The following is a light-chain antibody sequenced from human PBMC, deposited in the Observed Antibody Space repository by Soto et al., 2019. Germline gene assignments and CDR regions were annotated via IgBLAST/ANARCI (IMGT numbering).Light chain of an antibody. Sequence: QLVLTQPPSVSAAPGQKVTISCSGSTSNIGNNYVSWYQQLPGAAPRLIISEVDKRPSGIPDRFSGSKSGTSATLGITGLQTGGEADFYCAAWDSGLSAVVFGGGTKLTVL. V-gene: IGLV1-51*02. CDR1: TSNIGNNY. J-gene: IGLJ2*01. CDR2: EVD. CDR3: AAWDSGLSAVV.